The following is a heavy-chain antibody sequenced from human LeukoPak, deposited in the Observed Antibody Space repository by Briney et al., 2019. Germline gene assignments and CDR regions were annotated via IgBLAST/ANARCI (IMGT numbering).Heavy chain of an antibody. Sequence: GGSLRLSCAASGFTFSSYAMHWVRQAPGRGLEWVAVISYDGSNKYYADSVKGRFTISRDNAKNSLSLQMNSLKPEDTALYYCAKGGYSGKSKIDYWGQGTLVTVSS. CDR2: ISYDGSNK. D-gene: IGHD5-12*01. V-gene: IGHV3-30*04. J-gene: IGHJ4*02. CDR1: GFTFSSYA. CDR3: AKGGYSGKSKIDY.